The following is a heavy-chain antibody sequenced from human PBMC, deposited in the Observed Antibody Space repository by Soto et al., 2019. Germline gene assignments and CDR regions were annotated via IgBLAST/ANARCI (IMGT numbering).Heavy chain of an antibody. V-gene: IGHV1-18*01. J-gene: IGHJ6*02. D-gene: IGHD1-26*01. CDR3: ARDNRGSYHSYYYSCGMDV. CDR2: ISAYNGNT. CDR1: GYTFTSYG. Sequence: QVQLVQSGAEVKKPGASVKVSCKASGYTFTSYGISWVRQAPGQGLEWLGWISAYNGNTNYAQKLQGRVTMTTDTSTSTAYMELRSLRSDDTAVYYCARDNRGSYHSYYYSCGMDVWGQGTKVTVSS.